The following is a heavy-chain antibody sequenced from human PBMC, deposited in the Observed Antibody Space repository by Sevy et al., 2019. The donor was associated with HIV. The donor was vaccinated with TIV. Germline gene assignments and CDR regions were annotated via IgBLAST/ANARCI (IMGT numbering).Heavy chain of an antibody. D-gene: IGHD5-12*01. CDR2: ISYAGDTK. CDR1: GFNFRTHA. J-gene: IGHJ4*02. V-gene: IGHV3-30-3*01. Sequence: GGSLRLSCAASGFNFRTHAMHWVRHAPGRGLEWVAVISYAGDTKYNTDSVKGRFTISRDNSKKTLFLQMNSLRPEDTAVYYCARDSGYSPYDYPGNYWGQGTLVTVSS. CDR3: ARDSGYSPYDYPGNY.